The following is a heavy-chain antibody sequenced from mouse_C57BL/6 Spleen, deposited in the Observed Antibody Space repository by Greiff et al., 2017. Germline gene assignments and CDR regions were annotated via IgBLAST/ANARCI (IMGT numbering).Heavy chain of an antibody. CDR1: GFTFNTYA. V-gene: IGHV10-3*01. CDR2: IRSKSSNYAT. CDR3: VRGSSYYYDSSTCAIDY. D-gene: IGHD1-1*01. J-gene: IGHJ4*01. Sequence: EVLLVESGGGLVQPKGSLKLSCAASGFTFNTYAMHWVRQAPGKGLEWVARIRSKSSNYATYYAVSVKDRFTISTDDSKSMLYLQMNNLKTEDTAMYYGVRGSSYYYDSSTCAIDYWGQGTSVTVSS.